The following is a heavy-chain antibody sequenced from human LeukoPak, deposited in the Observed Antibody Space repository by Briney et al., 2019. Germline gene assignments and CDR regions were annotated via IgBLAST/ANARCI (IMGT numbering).Heavy chain of an antibody. CDR1: GGSINNDY. D-gene: IGHD5-24*01. CDR3: ARDVGGGWLQS. CDR2: MYYSGST. V-gene: IGHV4-59*12. Sequence: PSETLSLTCTVLGGSINNDYWSWIRQPPGNGLEWIGYMYYSGSTNYNPSLKSRVTISLDTSKNQFSLRLSSVTAADTAVYYCARDVGGGWLQSWGQGTLVTVSS. J-gene: IGHJ4*02.